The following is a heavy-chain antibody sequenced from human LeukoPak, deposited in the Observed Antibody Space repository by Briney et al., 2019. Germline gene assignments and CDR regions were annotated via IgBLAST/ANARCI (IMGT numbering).Heavy chain of an antibody. Sequence: GGSLRLSCAASGFTFSSYWMSWVRQALGKGLEWVANIKQDGSEKYYVDSVKGRFTISRDNAKNSLYLQMNSLRAEDTAVYYCARTPAPFDSSGYPDYWGQGTLVTVSS. D-gene: IGHD3-22*01. CDR1: GFTFSSYW. CDR2: IKQDGSEK. CDR3: ARTPAPFDSSGYPDY. V-gene: IGHV3-7*03. J-gene: IGHJ4*02.